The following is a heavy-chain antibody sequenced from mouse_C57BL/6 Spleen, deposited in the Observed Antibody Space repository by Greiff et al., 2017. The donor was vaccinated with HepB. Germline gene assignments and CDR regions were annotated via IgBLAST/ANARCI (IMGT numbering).Heavy chain of an antibody. D-gene: IGHD2-1*01. Sequence: EVMLVESGGGLVKPGGSLKLSCAASGFTFSSYTMSWVRQTPEKRLEWVATISGGGGNTYYPDSVKGRFTISRDNAKNTLYLQMSSLRSEDTALYYCARPIYYGNTYYFDYWGQGTTLTVSS. CDR2: ISGGGGNT. J-gene: IGHJ2*01. CDR3: ARPIYYGNTYYFDY. CDR1: GFTFSSYT. V-gene: IGHV5-9*01.